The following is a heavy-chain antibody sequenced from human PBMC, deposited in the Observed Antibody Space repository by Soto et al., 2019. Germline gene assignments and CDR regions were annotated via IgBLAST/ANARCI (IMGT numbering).Heavy chain of an antibody. D-gene: IGHD6-6*01. J-gene: IGHJ4*02. Sequence: ASVKVSCKASGFTFTSYAMHWVRQAPGQRLEWMGWIIADNGNTKYSQKFQGRVTITRDTSASTAYMELSSLRSEDTAVYYCARASLRGYCSSSYFDYWGQGTLVTVSS. CDR2: IIADNGNT. V-gene: IGHV1-3*01. CDR3: ARASLRGYCSSSYFDY. CDR1: GFTFTSYA.